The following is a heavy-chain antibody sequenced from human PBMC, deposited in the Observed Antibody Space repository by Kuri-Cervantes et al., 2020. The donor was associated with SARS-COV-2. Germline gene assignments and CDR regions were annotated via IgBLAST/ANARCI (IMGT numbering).Heavy chain of an antibody. V-gene: IGHV4-38-2*01. CDR3: ARRLSDIVVVPAAISPQPEGRWFDP. D-gene: IGHD2-2*01. CDR1: GYSISSGYY. J-gene: IGHJ5*02. Sequence: SQTLSLTCAVSGYSISSGYYWGWIRQPPGKGLEWIGSIYHSGSTYYNPSLKSRVTISVDTSKNQFSLKLSSVTAADTAVYYCARRLSDIVVVPAAISPQPEGRWFDPWGQGTLVTVSS. CDR2: IYHSGST.